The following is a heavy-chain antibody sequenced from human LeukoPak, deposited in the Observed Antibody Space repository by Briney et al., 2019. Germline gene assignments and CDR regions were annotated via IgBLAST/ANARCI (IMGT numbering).Heavy chain of an antibody. D-gene: IGHD2-2*01. V-gene: IGHV4-59*01. CDR3: ARVRRYCSTTSCPPWGGYHYSGMDV. CDR1: GGSISSYH. J-gene: IGHJ6*02. CDR2: IYYSRST. Sequence: PSETLSLTCSIHGGSISSYHCTSIRQPPAKVLEMNGHIYYSRSTNSNPPLKSRVTISVDTSKNQFSLKLSSVTAEDTAVYYCARVRRYCSTTSCPPWGGYHYSGMDVWGQGTTVTVSS.